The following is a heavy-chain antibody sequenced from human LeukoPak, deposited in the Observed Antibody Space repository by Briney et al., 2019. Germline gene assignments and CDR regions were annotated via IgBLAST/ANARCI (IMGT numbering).Heavy chain of an antibody. CDR2: INPNSGGT. D-gene: IGHD3-9*01. Sequence: ASVKVSCKASGYTFTGYYMHWVRQAPGQGLEWMGWINPNSGGTNYAQKFQGRVTMTRDTSISTAYMELSRPRSDDTAVYYCASQLLTGYMPDYWGQGTLVTVSS. J-gene: IGHJ4*02. CDR1: GYTFTGYY. CDR3: ASQLLTGYMPDY. V-gene: IGHV1-2*02.